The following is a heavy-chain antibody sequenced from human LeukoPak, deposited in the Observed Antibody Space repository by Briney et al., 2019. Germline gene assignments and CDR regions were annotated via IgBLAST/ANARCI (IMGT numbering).Heavy chain of an antibody. CDR1: GFTVSSNY. J-gene: IGHJ4*02. Sequence: PGGSLRLSCAASGFTVSSNYMSWVRQAPGKGLEWVSVIYSGGSTYYADSVKGRFTISRDNSKNTLYLQMNSLRAEDTAVYYCAREYYYGSVSYYNVGLDYWGQGTLVTVSS. D-gene: IGHD3-10*01. CDR3: AREYYYGSVSYYNVGLDY. V-gene: IGHV3-53*01. CDR2: IYSGGST.